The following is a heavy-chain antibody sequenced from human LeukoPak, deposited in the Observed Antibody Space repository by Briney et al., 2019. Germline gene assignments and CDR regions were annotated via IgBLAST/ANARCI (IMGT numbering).Heavy chain of an antibody. D-gene: IGHD3-22*01. J-gene: IGHJ4*02. CDR3: ARDDSYYYDSSGYVGY. CDR2: IYYSGST. V-gene: IGHV4-39*07. CDR1: GGSISSGDYY. Sequence: SETLSLTCTVSGGSISSGDYYWSWIRQPPGKGLEWIGSIYYSGSTYYNPSLKSRVTISVDTSKNQFSLKLSSATAADTAVYYCARDDSYYYDSSGYVGYWGQGTLVTVSS.